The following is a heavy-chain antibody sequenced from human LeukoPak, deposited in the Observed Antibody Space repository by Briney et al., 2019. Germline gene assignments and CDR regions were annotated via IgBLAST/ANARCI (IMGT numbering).Heavy chain of an antibody. CDR1: GGSISSYY. J-gene: IGHJ5*02. D-gene: IGHD3-22*01. CDR2: IYTSGST. CDR3: ATERDYYDSSGYSVSDWFDP. Sequence: SETLSLTCTVSGGSISSYYWSWIRQPAGKGLEWIGRIYTSGSTNYDPSLKSRVTISVDTSKNQFSLKLSSVTAADTAVYYCATERDYYDSSGYSVSDWFDPWGQGTLVTVSS. V-gene: IGHV4-4*07.